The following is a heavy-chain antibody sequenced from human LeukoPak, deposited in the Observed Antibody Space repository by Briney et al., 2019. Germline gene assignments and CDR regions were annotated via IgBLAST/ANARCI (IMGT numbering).Heavy chain of an antibody. Sequence: GASVKVSCKASGYTFTHYAIAWVRQAPGQGLEWLGWIKTYTGNTNYTQKLQGRVTMTTDTSTSTAYMELTGLRPDDTAVYYCARDPNGRGFTYGNGYYYYYMDVWGKGTTITVSS. CDR1: GYTFTHYA. V-gene: IGHV1-18*01. D-gene: IGHD5-18*01. CDR2: IKTYTGNT. J-gene: IGHJ6*03. CDR3: ARDPNGRGFTYGNGYYYYYMDV.